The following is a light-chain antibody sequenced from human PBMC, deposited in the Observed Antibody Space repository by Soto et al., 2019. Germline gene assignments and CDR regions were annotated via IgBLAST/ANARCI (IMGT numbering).Light chain of an antibody. J-gene: IGKJ2*03. CDR3: VQEALFPYS. CDR1: QAIRND. CDR2: GIS. Sequence: AIQMTQSPSSLSASVGDTVTFTCRASQAIRNDLGWFQQRPGKPPKLLIYGISILQTGVPYRCGRSASGTDFTLAFSGLQPEDFPTYDCVQEALFPYSLGQWT. V-gene: IGKV1-6*01.